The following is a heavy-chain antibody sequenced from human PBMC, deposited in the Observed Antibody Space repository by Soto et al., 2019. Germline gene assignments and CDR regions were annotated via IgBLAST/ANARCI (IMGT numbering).Heavy chain of an antibody. CDR1: GFIFSRYS. D-gene: IGHD1-26*01. Sequence: PGGSLRLSCAVSGFIFSRYSMNWVRQAPGKGLEWVSSIGTSCSYIYDTDSVKGRFTISRDNTKDSLYLQMNSLRAEDTAIYYCARGSAFIGLDYWGQGTPVTVSS. J-gene: IGHJ4*02. V-gene: IGHV3-21*01. CDR3: ARGSAFIGLDY. CDR2: IGTSCSYI.